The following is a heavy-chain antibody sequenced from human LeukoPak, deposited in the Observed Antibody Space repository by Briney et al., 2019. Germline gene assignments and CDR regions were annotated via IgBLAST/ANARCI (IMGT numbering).Heavy chain of an antibody. Sequence: PGGSLRLSCAASGFTFSSYWMHWVRQAPGKGLVWVSRINSDGSSTSYADSVKGRFTISRDNAKNTLYLQMNSLRAEDTAVYCCASGDYYYGMDVWGKGTTVTVSS. CDR2: INSDGSST. V-gene: IGHV3-74*01. J-gene: IGHJ6*04. CDR3: ASGDYYYGMDV. D-gene: IGHD3-16*01. CDR1: GFTFSSYW.